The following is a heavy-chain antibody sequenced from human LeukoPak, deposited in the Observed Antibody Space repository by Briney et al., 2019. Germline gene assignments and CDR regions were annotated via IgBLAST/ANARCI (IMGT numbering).Heavy chain of an antibody. J-gene: IGHJ5*02. CDR1: GGSLSSYY. CDR3: AREDDYSNYNWFDP. CDR2: IYYRAST. Sequence: SETLSLTCTVSGGSLSSYYWSWIRQPPGKGLEGIGYIYYRASTNYNPSLKSRVTIPVDTSKNQFSLKLSSVPAADTAVYYCAREDDYSNYNWFDPWGQGTLVTVSS. V-gene: IGHV4-59*01. D-gene: IGHD4-11*01.